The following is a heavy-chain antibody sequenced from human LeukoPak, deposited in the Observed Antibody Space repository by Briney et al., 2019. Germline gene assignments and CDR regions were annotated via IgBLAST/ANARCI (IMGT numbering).Heavy chain of an antibody. Sequence: SQPLSLTCAISGDTVSSINAAWNWTRQSPSRCLEWLGRTYYRSKWYNHYAVSVKSRITINPDTSKNQFSLQLNSVTPDDTAVYYCVRSGYSGYLDYWGQGTLVTVSS. CDR3: VRSGYSGYLDY. J-gene: IGHJ4*02. V-gene: IGHV6-1*01. CDR1: GDTVSSINAA. D-gene: IGHD5-12*01. CDR2: TYYRSKWYN.